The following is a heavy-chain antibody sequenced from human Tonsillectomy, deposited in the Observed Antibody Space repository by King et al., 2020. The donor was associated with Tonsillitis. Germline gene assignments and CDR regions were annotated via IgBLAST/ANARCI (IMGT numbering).Heavy chain of an antibody. CDR3: ARDQEDQLPYCGMDV. CDR2: IKQDGSEK. Sequence: DVQLVESGGGLVQPGGSLRLSCEASGFTFSSFWMSWVRQAPGKGLEWVANIKQDGSEKYYVDSLKGRFTISRDNAKNSLYLQMNSLRAEDTAVYYCARDQEDQLPYCGMDVWGQGTTVTVSS. V-gene: IGHV3-7*03. CDR1: GFTFSSFW. D-gene: IGHD2-2*01. J-gene: IGHJ6*02.